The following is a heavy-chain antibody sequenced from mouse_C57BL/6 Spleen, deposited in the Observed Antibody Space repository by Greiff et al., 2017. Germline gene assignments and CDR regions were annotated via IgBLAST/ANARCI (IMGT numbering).Heavy chain of an antibody. D-gene: IGHD1-1*01. CDR2: IDPSDSYT. CDR3: ARPYYYGSSYYARDY. J-gene: IGHJ4*01. V-gene: IGHV1-59*01. CDR1: GYTFTSYW. Sequence: QVQLQQPGAELVRPGTSVKLSCKASGYTFTSYWMHWVKQRPGQGLEWIGVIDPSDSYTNYNQKFKGKATLTVDTSSSTAYMQLSSLTSEDSAVYYCARPYYYGSSYYARDYWGQGTSVTVSS.